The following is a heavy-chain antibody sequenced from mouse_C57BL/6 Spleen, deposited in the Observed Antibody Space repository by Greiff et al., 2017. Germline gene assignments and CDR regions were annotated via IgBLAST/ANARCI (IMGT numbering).Heavy chain of an antibody. J-gene: IGHJ1*03. CDR1: GYAFSSSW. Sequence: QVQLQQSGPELVKPGASVKISCTASGYAFSSSWMHWVKPRPGKGLEWIGRIYPGDGDTNYNGKFKGKATLTADKSSSTAYMQLSSLTSEDSAVYFCARSNEDWYFDVWGTGTTVTVSS. CDR3: ARSNEDWYFDV. CDR2: IYPGDGDT. D-gene: IGHD2-5*01. V-gene: IGHV1-82*01.